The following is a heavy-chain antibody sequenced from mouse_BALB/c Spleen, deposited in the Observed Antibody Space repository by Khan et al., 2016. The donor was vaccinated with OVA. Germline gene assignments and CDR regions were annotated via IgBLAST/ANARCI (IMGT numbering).Heavy chain of an antibody. CDR2: INPHIGET. V-gene: IGHV1-20*02. Sequence: VQLQQSGPELVKPGASVKISCKASGYSFTGYFMNWVMQSHGKSLEWIGRINPHIGETFYNQKFKDKAPLTVDESSRTAHMALRSLASEDAAVYYCARKNGSDFDYWGQGTTLTVSS. D-gene: IGHD1-1*01. CDR3: ARKNGSDFDY. J-gene: IGHJ2*01. CDR1: GYSFTGYF.